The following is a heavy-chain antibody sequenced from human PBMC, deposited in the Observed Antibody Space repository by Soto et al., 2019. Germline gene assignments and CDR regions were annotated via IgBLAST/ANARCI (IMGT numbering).Heavy chain of an antibody. CDR2: IIPIFGTA. CDR1: GGTFSSYA. V-gene: IGHV1-69*13. J-gene: IGHJ6*02. Sequence: SVKVSCKASGGTFSSYAISWVRQAPGQGLEWMGVIIPIFGTANYAQKFQGRVTITADESTSTAYMELSSLRSEDTSVYYCARGYSSSSWIYYYGMDVWGQGTTVTVSS. D-gene: IGHD6-6*01. CDR3: ARGYSSSSWIYYYGMDV.